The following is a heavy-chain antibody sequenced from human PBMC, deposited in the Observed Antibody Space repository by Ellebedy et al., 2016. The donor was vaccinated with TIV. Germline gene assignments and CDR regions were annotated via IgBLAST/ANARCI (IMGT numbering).Heavy chain of an antibody. D-gene: IGHD1-1*01. CDR3: GTGRHYLGS. Sequence: GGSLRLXCTGFGFTFSDHSLSWVRQAPGRGLEWVSYIPSGGGDIFYADSVKGRFVISRDNAKDSLYLQMNILGAEDTALYFCGTGRHYLGSWGQGALVTVSS. J-gene: IGHJ5*02. CDR2: IPSGGGDI. CDR1: GFTFSDHS. V-gene: IGHV3-11*01.